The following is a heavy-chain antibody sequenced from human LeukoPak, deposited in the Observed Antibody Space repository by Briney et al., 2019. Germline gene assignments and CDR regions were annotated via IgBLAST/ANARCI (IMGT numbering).Heavy chain of an antibody. CDR2: ISSSGSTI. D-gene: IGHD4/OR15-4a*01. CDR1: GFTFSDYY. J-gene: IGHJ4*02. Sequence: GGPLRLSCAASGFTFSDYYMSWIRQAPGKGLEWVSYISSSGSTIYYADSVKGRFTISRDNAKNSLYLQMNSLRAEDTAVYYCARALPLTTAPGDYWGQGTLVTVSS. CDR3: ARALPLTTAPGDY. V-gene: IGHV3-11*01.